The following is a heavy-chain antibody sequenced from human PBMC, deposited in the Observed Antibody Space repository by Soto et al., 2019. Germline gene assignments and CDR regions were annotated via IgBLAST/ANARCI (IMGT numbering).Heavy chain of an antibody. Sequence: PGGSLRRSCAASGFTFSRYWMHWVRQAPGKGLVWVSRINNDGTTTTYADSVKGRFTISRDDAKNTLYLEMNSLRVEDTAVYYCVRGYSGTYRIDYWGQGTPVTVSS. J-gene: IGHJ4*02. CDR2: INNDGTTT. V-gene: IGHV3-74*01. CDR1: GFTFSRYW. CDR3: VRGYSGTYRIDY. D-gene: IGHD1-26*01.